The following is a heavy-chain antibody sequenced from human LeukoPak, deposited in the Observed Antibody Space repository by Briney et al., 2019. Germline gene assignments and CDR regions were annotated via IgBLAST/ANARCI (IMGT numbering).Heavy chain of an antibody. CDR2: IKQDGSEK. Sequence: GGSLRLSCAASGFTFSSYWMSWVCQAPGKGLEWVANIKQDGSEKYYVDSVKGRFTISRDNAKNSLYLQMNSLTVEDTAVYYCAREASYSSSWATFDNWGQGTLVTV. J-gene: IGHJ4*02. D-gene: IGHD6-13*01. V-gene: IGHV3-7*01. CDR3: AREASYSSSWATFDN. CDR1: GFTFSSYW.